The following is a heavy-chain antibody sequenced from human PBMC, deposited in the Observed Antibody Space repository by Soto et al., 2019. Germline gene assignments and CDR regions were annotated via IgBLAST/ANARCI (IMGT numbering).Heavy chain of an antibody. D-gene: IGHD2-15*01. Sequence: QQQLQESGSGLVKPLETLSLACTVSGLSIDRGAYSWSWIRQPPGKGLEWVGSISQGVDTYYNLSFTGRVTISVVRPRNQFSLNLTSVTAADTAVYYCASLSGYRYYFDYWGQGILVTVSS. J-gene: IGHJ4*02. CDR2: ISQGVDT. CDR1: GLSIDRGAYS. V-gene: IGHV4-30-2*01. CDR3: ASLSGYRYYFDY.